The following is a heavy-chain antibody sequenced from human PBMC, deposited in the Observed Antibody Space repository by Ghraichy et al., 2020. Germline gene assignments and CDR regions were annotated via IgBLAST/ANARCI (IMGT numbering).Heavy chain of an antibody. V-gene: IGHV4-34*01. J-gene: IGHJ5*02. CDR3: GRNQPRYGSGTFYTPNKWFDL. CDR2: ITHGGST. Sequence: SETLSLTCGVNGGSFSGYYWSWIRQSPGTGLEWLGEITHGGSTNYNPSLESRVTISLDTSTDQFSLSLNAVTAADTAVYFCGRNQPRYGSGTFYTPNKWFDLWAQATPVTVSS. CDR1: GGSFSGYY. D-gene: IGHD3-10*01.